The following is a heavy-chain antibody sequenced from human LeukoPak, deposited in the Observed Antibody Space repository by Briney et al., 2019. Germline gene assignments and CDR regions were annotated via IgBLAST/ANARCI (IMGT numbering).Heavy chain of an antibody. Sequence: PSETLFLTCAVDGGSFSGYYWGWIRHPPGKGLEWIGEINHSGSTNYNPSLKSRVTISVDTSKNQFSLKLSSVTAADTAVYYCARGDYDFWSGHTLYFDYWGQGTLVTVSS. CDR1: GGSFSGYY. CDR2: INHSGST. D-gene: IGHD3-3*01. J-gene: IGHJ4*02. CDR3: ARGDYDFWSGHTLYFDY. V-gene: IGHV4-34*01.